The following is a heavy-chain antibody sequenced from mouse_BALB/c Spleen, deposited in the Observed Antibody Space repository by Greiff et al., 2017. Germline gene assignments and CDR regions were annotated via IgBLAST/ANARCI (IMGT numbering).Heavy chain of an antibody. Sequence: VQRVESGGGLVKPGGSLKLSCAASGFTFSSYAMSWVRQSPGKGLEWLGVIWSGGSTDYNAAFISRLSISKDNSKSQVFFKMNSLQANDTAIYYCARKRYDDAMDYWGQGTSVTVSS. V-gene: IGHV2-2*02. CDR1: GFTFSSYA. D-gene: IGHD2-14*01. J-gene: IGHJ4*01. CDR2: IWSGGST. CDR3: ARKRYDDAMDY.